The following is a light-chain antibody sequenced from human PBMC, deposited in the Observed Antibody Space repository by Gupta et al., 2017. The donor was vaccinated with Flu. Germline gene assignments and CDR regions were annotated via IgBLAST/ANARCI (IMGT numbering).Light chain of an antibody. Sequence: QTVVTQEASLSVSPGGTVTLTCALSSGPVSSTYHPSWYQQTPGQPPRILIYNTDMRSSGVPDRFLGTIVGNKAALIISGAQADDECVYYCMLHMGFVTSLFGGGTKLTVL. V-gene: IGLV8-61*01. CDR2: NTD. CDR3: MLHMGFVTSL. J-gene: IGLJ3*02. CDR1: SGPVSSTYH.